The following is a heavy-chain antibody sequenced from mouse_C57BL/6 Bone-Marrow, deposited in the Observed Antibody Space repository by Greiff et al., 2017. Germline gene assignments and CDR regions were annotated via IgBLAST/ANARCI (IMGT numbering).Heavy chain of an antibody. V-gene: IGHV1-80*01. J-gene: IGHJ1*03. CDR3: ARKHYYYGSSSLCWYFDV. D-gene: IGHD1-1*01. Sequence: VQLQQSGAELVKPGASVKISCKASGYAFSSYWMNWVKQRPGKGLEWIGQIYPGDGDTNYNGKFKGKATLTADKSSSTAYMQLSSLTSEDSAVYFCARKHYYYGSSSLCWYFDVWGTGTTVTGSS. CDR1: GYAFSSYW. CDR2: IYPGDGDT.